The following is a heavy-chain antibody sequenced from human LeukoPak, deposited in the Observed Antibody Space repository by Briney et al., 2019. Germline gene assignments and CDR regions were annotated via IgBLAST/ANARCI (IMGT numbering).Heavy chain of an antibody. D-gene: IGHD6-19*01. CDR2: MYYSGST. CDR3: ARDRQQWLAGDAFVI. Sequence: SETLSLTCTVSGGSISSYYWSWMRQPPGKGVEGIGSMYYSGSTYYNPSLKSRVTISVDTSKNQFSLKLSSVAAADTAVYYCARDRQQWLAGDAFVIWGQGTMVTVSS. CDR1: GGSISSYY. J-gene: IGHJ3*02. V-gene: IGHV4-39*07.